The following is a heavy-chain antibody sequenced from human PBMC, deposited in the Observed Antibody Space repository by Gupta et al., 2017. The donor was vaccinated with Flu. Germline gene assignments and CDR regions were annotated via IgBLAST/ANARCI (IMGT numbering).Heavy chain of an antibody. CDR2: ISGSGDRT. V-gene: IGHV3-23*01. CDR1: GFTFSHFA. Sequence: EVQLLESGGGLVQPGGSLRLSCAASGFTFSHFAMSWVRQAPGKGLEWVSTISGSGDRTYYADSVRGRFTISSDRSENTLYLVLNSLRAEDTAVYFCARDALFRDERLDSWGQGTQVTVSS. CDR3: ARDALFRDERLDS. J-gene: IGHJ4*02.